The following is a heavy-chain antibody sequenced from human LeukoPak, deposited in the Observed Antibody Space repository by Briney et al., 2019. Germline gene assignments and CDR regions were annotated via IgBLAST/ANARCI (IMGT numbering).Heavy chain of an antibody. Sequence: SQTLSLICAVSGGSISSGGYSWSWIRQPPGKGLEWIGYIYHSGSTYYNPSLKSRVTISVDRSKNQFSLKLSSVTAADTAVYYCARVPWGDYGDYRDYWGQGTLVTVSS. CDR2: IYHSGST. J-gene: IGHJ4*02. V-gene: IGHV4-30-2*01. D-gene: IGHD4-17*01. CDR1: GGSISSGGYS. CDR3: ARVPWGDYGDYRDY.